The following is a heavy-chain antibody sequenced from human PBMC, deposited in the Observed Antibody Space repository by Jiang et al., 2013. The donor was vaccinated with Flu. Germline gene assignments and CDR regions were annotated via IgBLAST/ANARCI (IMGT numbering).Heavy chain of an antibody. D-gene: IGHD6-6*01. J-gene: IGHJ5*02. V-gene: IGHV1-2*04. CDR3: ARDLGYSSSSIGGNWFDP. Sequence: GAEVKKPGASVKVSCKASGYTFTGYYMHWVRQAPGQGLEWMGWINPNSGGTNYAQKFQGWVTMTRDTSISTAYMELSRLRSDDTAVYYCARDLGYSSSSIGGNWFDPWGQGTLVTVSS. CDR2: INPNSGGT. CDR1: GYTFTGYY.